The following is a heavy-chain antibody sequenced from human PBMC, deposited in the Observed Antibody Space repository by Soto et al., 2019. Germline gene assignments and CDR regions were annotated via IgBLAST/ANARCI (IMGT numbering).Heavy chain of an antibody. CDR3: ATVYYDILTGYSVPYYYYGMDV. D-gene: IGHD3-9*01. CDR2: ISYDGSNT. J-gene: IGHJ6*02. CDR1: GFTFSSYG. Sequence: TGGALRLCCAASGFTFSSYGMHWVRQAPGKGLEWVAVISYDGSNTYYADSVKGRFTISRDNSKNTLYLQMNSLRAEDTAVYYCATVYYDILTGYSVPYYYYGMDVWGQGTTVTVSS. V-gene: IGHV3-30*03.